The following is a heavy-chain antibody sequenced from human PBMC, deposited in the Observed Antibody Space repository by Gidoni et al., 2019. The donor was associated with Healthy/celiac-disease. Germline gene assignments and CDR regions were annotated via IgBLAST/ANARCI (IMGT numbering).Heavy chain of an antibody. CDR1: GFTFSSYS. V-gene: IGHV3-21*01. J-gene: IGHJ3*02. Sequence: EVQLVESGGGLVMPGGSMRLSCEAAGFTFSSYSMNWVRQAPGKGLECVSSISSSSSYIYYADSVKGRFTISRDNAKNSLYLQMNSLRAEDTAVYYCAREWGYSSGHHDAFDIWGQGTMVTVSS. CDR2: ISSSSSYI. CDR3: AREWGYSSGHHDAFDI. D-gene: IGHD6-19*01.